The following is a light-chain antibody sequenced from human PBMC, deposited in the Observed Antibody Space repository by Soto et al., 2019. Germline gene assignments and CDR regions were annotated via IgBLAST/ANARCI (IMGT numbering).Light chain of an antibody. J-gene: IGKJ1*01. CDR1: PSITRW. CDR2: DAS. V-gene: IGKV1-5*01. Sequence: DIQMTQSPSTLSASVGDRVTITCRATPSITRWVAWYQQKPGKVPKLLIYDASTLESGVPSRFSGSGSGRDFTLTISSLQPDDLEAYYCQQYYSYWSFGRGTKVDIK. CDR3: QQYYSYWS.